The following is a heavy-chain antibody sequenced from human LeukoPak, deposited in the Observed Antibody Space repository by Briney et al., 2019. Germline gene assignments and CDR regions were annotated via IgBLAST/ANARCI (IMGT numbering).Heavy chain of an antibody. V-gene: IGHV4-34*01. J-gene: IGHJ5*02. D-gene: IGHD3-16*01. Sequence: SETLSLTCAAYGGSFSGYYWSWIRQPPGKGLEWIGEINHSGSTNCNPSLKSRVTISVDTSKNQVSLKLSSVTAADTAVYYCARHVGSNNWFDPWGQGTLVTVSS. CDR1: GGSFSGYY. CDR2: INHSGST. CDR3: ARHVGSNNWFDP.